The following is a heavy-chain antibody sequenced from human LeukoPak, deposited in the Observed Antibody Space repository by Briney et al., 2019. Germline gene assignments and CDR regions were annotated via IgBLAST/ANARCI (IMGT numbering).Heavy chain of an antibody. J-gene: IGHJ2*01. CDR3: ASTLHCSSTSCYWYFDL. CDR2: TYTSGST. Sequence: SETLSLTCTVSGGSISSYYWSWIRQPAGKGLEWIGRTYTSGSTNYNPSLKSRVTMSVDTSKNQFSLKLSSVTAADTAVYYCASTLHCSSTSCYWYFDLWGRGTLVTVSS. D-gene: IGHD2-2*01. CDR1: GGSISSYY. V-gene: IGHV4-4*07.